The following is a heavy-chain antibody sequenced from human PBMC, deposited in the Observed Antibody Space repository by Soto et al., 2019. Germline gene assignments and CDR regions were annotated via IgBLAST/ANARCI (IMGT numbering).Heavy chain of an antibody. J-gene: IGHJ4*02. D-gene: IGHD6-19*01. V-gene: IGHV1-69*02. CDR2: IIPILGIA. CDR1: GGTFSSYT. Sequence: ASVKVSCKASGGTFSSYTISWVRQAPGQGLEWMGRIIPILGIANYAQKFQGRVTITADKSTSTAYMELSSLRSEDTAVYYCARVAGIAVAQFDYWGQGTLVTVSS. CDR3: ARVAGIAVAQFDY.